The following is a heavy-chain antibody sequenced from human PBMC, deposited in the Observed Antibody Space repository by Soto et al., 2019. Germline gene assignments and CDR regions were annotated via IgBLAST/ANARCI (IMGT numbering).Heavy chain of an antibody. J-gene: IGHJ4*02. CDR1: GFTFDDYA. CDR3: AKGEYSGYDYWGRYYFDY. CDR2: ISWNSGSI. Sequence: GGSLRLSCAASGFTFDDYAMHWVRQAPGKGLEWVSGISWNSGSIGYADSVKGRFTISRDNAKNSLYLQMNSLRAEDTALYYCAKGEYSGYDYWGRYYFDYWGQGTLVTVSS. D-gene: IGHD5-12*01. V-gene: IGHV3-9*01.